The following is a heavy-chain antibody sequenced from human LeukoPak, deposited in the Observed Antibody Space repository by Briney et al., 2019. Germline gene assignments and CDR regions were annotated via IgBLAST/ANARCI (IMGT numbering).Heavy chain of an antibody. V-gene: IGHV3-7*01. CDR3: ARYTSGYSLEY. D-gene: IGHD3-22*01. CDR1: GFTFNYYW. Sequence: GGSLRLSCVASGFTFNYYWMSWVRQAPGKGLEWLANIKKDGTEKNYVDSVEGRFTISRDTAKNTLYLYLNSLRPDDTAVYYCARYTSGYSLEYWGQGALVTVSS. J-gene: IGHJ4*02. CDR2: IKKDGTEK.